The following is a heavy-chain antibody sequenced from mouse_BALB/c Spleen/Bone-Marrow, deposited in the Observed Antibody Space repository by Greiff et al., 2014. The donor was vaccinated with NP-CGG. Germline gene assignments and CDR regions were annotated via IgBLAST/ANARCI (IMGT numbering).Heavy chain of an antibody. D-gene: IGHD2-1*01. CDR2: IDPANGNT. CDR3: ASSGNYEGGAMDY. Sequence: VQLKESGAELVKPGASVKLSCTASGFNIKDTYMHWVRQRPEQGLEWIGRIDPANGNTKYVPTFQGKATITADTSSNTVYLQLSSLTSEDTAVYYCASSGNYEGGAMDYWGQGISVTVSS. CDR1: GFNIKDTY. J-gene: IGHJ4*01. V-gene: IGHV14-3*02.